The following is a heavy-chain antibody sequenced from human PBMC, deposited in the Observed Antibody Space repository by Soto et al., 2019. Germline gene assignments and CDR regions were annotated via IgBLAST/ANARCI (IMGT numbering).Heavy chain of an antibody. Sequence: GGSLGLSCAASGFTFRSYAMSWVRQAPGEGVEWVSAISGSGGSTYYADSVKGRFTISRDNSKNTLYLQMNSLRAEDTAVYYCAKWEQQGNYYYYYGMDVWGQGTTVTVSS. CDR1: GFTFRSYA. J-gene: IGHJ6*02. D-gene: IGHD6-13*01. V-gene: IGHV3-23*01. CDR2: ISGSGGST. CDR3: AKWEQQGNYYYYYGMDV.